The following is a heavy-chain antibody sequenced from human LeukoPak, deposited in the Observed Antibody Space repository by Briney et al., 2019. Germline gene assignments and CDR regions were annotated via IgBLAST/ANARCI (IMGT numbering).Heavy chain of an antibody. D-gene: IGHD3-10*01. V-gene: IGHV4-59*01. CDR1: GGSIGSYY. CDR3: AGVWFGESV. Sequence: PSETLSLTCTVSGGSIGSYYWSWIRQPPGKGLEWIGYIYYSGSTNYNPSLKSRVTISVDTSKNQFSLKLSSVTAADTAVYYCAGVWFGESVWGQGTLVTVSS. J-gene: IGHJ4*02. CDR2: IYYSGST.